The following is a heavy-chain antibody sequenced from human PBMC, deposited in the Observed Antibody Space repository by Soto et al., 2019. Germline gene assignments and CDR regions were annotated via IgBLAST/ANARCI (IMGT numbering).Heavy chain of an antibody. J-gene: IGHJ1*01. CDR3: AKALSRYSSSTAAEYFQH. D-gene: IGHD6-6*01. Sequence: PGGSLRLSCAASGFTFSSYAMSWVRQAPGKGLEWVSAISGSGGSTYYADSVKGRFTISRDNSKNKLYLQMNSLRAEDTAFYYCAKALSRYSSSTAAEYFQHWGQGTLVTVSS. V-gene: IGHV3-23*01. CDR2: ISGSGGST. CDR1: GFTFSSYA.